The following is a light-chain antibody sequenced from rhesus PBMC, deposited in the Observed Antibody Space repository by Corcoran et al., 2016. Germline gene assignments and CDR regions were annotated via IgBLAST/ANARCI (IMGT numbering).Light chain of an antibody. J-gene: IGKJ2*01. V-gene: IGKV3-35*01. CDR2: YAS. CDR1: QSVSSN. Sequence: EIVMTQSPATLSLSPGERATLFCRASQSVSSNLAWYQQKPGQAPRLLIYYASNRATGIPDRFSGSGSGTDFTLTISSREPEDVGVYYCQQYNNWNSFGQGTKVEIK. CDR3: QQYNNWNS.